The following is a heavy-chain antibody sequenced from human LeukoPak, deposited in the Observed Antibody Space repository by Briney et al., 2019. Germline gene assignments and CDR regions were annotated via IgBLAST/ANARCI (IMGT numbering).Heavy chain of an antibody. V-gene: IGHV6-1*01. D-gene: IGHD1-26*01. Sequence: SQTLSLTCLISGDSVSSNTATWHWIRQSPSRGLEWLGRIYYRSKWYNDYTLSEKSRVTINPDTSKNPFSLQMNSVTPEDTAVYYCARSGKNTFDYWGQGTLVTVSS. J-gene: IGHJ4*02. CDR1: GDSVSSNTAT. CDR3: ARSGKNTFDY. CDR2: IYYRSKWYN.